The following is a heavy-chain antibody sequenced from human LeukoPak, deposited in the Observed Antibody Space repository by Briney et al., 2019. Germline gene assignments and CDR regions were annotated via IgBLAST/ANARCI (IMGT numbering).Heavy chain of an antibody. CDR2: IKDDGSEK. D-gene: IGHD2-2*01. CDR3: ARDLKYQPHF. Sequence: PGGSLRLSCAASGLTFSSYWMSWVRQAPGKGLEWVANIKDDGSEKYYVDSVKGRFTISRDNAKNSLYLQMNSLRAEDTAVYYCARDLKYQPHFWGQGNLVTVSS. J-gene: IGHJ1*01. CDR1: GLTFSSYW. V-gene: IGHV3-7*01.